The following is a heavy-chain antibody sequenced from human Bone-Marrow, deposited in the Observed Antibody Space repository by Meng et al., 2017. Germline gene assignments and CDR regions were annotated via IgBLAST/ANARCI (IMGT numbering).Heavy chain of an antibody. V-gene: IGHV3-33*01. CDR1: GFTFTNYG. Sequence: QVLLVESGGGVVKPGRSLRLSCAASGFTFTNYGLHWVGQAPGKGLEWVAFIWFNVNDKNYANSVKGRFAVSRDTSKNTLYLQMNSLRAEDTAVYYCARDHDGGTYFFDYWGQGTLFTVSS. CDR3: ARDHDGGTYFFDY. J-gene: IGHJ4*02. D-gene: IGHD2-15*01. CDR2: IWFNVNDK.